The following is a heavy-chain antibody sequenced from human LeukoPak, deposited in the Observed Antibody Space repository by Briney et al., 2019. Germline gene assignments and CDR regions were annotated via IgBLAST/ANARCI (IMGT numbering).Heavy chain of an antibody. CDR2: ISASGDKT. D-gene: IGHD3-3*01. CDR3: AKASWSGYFNWFDP. J-gene: IGHJ5*02. Sequence: GGSLRLSCAASGFTFSTYAMSWVRQAPGKGLEWVSGISASGDKTHYADSVKGRFTISRDNSKNTLYLQMNSLRAEDTALYYCAKASWSGYFNWFDPWGQGTLVTVSS. V-gene: IGHV3-23*01. CDR1: GFTFSTYA.